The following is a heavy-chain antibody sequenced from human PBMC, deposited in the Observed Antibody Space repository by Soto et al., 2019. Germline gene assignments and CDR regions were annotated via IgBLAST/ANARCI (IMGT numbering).Heavy chain of an antibody. CDR3: AGANYDVWGGYGMDV. J-gene: IGHJ6*02. V-gene: IGHV1-69*13. CDR2: IIPIFGTA. CDR1: GCTFSSYA. D-gene: IGHD3-3*01. Sequence: SVKVSCKASGCTFSSYAISWVRQAPGQGLEWMGGIIPIFGTANYAQKFQGRVTITADESTSTAYMELSSLRSEDTAVYYCAGANYDVWGGYGMDVWGQGTTVTVSS.